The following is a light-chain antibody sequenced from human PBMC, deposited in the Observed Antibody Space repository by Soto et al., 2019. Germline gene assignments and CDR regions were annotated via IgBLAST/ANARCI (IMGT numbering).Light chain of an antibody. CDR1: QGIRND. J-gene: IGKJ3*01. Sequence: IQMPQSHSSLSASVGDRVTITCRASQGIRNDLGWYQQKPGQAPKLLIFAASSLQVGVPSRFSGSGSGTDFTLTISSLQPEDFATYYCLQNSDYPPTFGPGTKVDI. CDR3: LQNSDYPPT. V-gene: IGKV1-6*01. CDR2: AAS.